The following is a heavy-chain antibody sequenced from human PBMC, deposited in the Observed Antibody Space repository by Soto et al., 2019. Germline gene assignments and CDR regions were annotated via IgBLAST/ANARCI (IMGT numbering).Heavy chain of an antibody. V-gene: IGHV3-33*01. CDR1: GFTFNSYG. J-gene: IGHJ4*02. CDR2: IWYDGSNK. CDR3: ARDSTGGYFDY. D-gene: IGHD2-15*01. Sequence: GGSLRLSCAASGFTFNSYGMHWVRQAPGKGLEWVALIWYDGSNKYYADSVKGRITISRDNSKNTLYLQMDSLRAEDTAVYYRARDSTGGYFDYWGQGTLVPVSS.